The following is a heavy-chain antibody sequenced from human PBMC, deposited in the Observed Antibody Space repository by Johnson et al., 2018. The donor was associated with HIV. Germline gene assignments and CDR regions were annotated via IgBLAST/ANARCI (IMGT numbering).Heavy chain of an antibody. V-gene: IGHV3-30*02. CDR1: GFTFSSYA. CDR2: IRYDGSNK. CDR3: AKDRVGATSPQAQNAFDI. J-gene: IGHJ3*02. Sequence: QVQLVESGGGLIQPGGSLRLSCAASGFTFSSYAMHWVRQAPGKGLEWVAFIRYDGSNKYYADSVKGRFTISRDNSKNTLYLQMNSLRAEDTAVYYCAKDRVGATSPQAQNAFDIWGQGTMVTVSS. D-gene: IGHD1-26*01.